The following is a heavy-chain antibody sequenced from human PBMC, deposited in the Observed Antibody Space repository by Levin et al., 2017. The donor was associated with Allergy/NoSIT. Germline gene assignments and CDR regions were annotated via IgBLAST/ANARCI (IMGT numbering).Heavy chain of an antibody. J-gene: IGHJ3*02. CDR1: GFTFSSYA. D-gene: IGHD3-10*01. V-gene: IGHV3-23*01. CDR2: ISGSGGST. CDR3: AKNPRLYYYGPGAQGGGFDI. Sequence: GGSLRLSCAASGFTFSSYAMSWVRQAPGKGLEWVSAISGSGGSTYYADSVKGRFTISRDNSKNTLYLQMNSLRAEDTAVYYCAKNPRLYYYGPGAQGGGFDIWGQGTMVTVSS.